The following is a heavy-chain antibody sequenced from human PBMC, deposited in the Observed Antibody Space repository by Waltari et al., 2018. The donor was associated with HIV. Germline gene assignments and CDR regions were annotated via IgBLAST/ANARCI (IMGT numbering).Heavy chain of an antibody. V-gene: IGHV3-7*01. CDR2: IKEDGSEI. CDR1: GFTFSSSW. J-gene: IGHJ4*02. CDR3: ARRQQLTD. Sequence: EVRLVESGGGLVQPGGSLRLSCAASGFTFSSSWMTWGRQAPGKVLEWVANIKEDGSEIHDVDSVKGRFTISRDNAKNSLYLQMNSLRAEDTAVYYCARRQQLTDWGQGTLVTVSS. D-gene: IGHD6-13*01.